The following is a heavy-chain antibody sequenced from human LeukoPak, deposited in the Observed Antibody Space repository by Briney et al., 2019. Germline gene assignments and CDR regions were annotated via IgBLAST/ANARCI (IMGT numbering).Heavy chain of an antibody. Sequence: SETLSLTCTVSGGSISSSSYYWGWIRQPPGKGLEWIGSIYYSGGTYYNPSLKSRVTISVDTSKNQFSLKLSSVTAADTAVYYCALRGKVIVRSNWFDPWGQGTLVTVSS. D-gene: IGHD3-22*01. V-gene: IGHV4-39*01. CDR1: GGSISSSSYY. CDR3: ALRGKVIVRSNWFDP. J-gene: IGHJ5*02. CDR2: IYYSGGT.